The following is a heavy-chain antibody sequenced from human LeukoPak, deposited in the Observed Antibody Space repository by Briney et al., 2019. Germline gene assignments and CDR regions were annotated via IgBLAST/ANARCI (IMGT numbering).Heavy chain of an antibody. CDR2: INPNGGST. V-gene: IGHV1-46*01. CDR1: GYTFTSYY. Sequence: ASVKVSCKASGYTFTSYYMHRVRQAPGQGLEWMGIINPNGGSTSYAQKFQGRVTMTRDTSTSTVYMDLSSLRSEDTAVYYCARRGSQLNFDYWGQGTLVIVSS. D-gene: IGHD5-18*01. CDR3: ARRGSQLNFDY. J-gene: IGHJ4*02.